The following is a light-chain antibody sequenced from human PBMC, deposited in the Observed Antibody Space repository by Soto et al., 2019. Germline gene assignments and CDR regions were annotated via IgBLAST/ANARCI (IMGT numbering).Light chain of an antibody. V-gene: IGKV1-27*01. CDR1: QDISNH. Sequence: DIQMTQSPSSLSASVGDRVTITCQASQDISNHLNWYQQKPGRLPKLLLFGASTLQSGVPARFSGSGSGTLFTLTINGLLPEDVATDDCQKYDRAPFTFGPGTKVDIK. CDR2: GAS. CDR3: QKYDRAPFT. J-gene: IGKJ3*01.